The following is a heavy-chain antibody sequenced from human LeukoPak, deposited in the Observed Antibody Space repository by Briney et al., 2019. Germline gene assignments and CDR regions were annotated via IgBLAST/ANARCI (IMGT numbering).Heavy chain of an antibody. V-gene: IGHV1-2*02. Sequence: ASVKVSCKASGSTFPGYYIHGGGQAPGKGRGWMGWINLISGGPNYAQKFQGRVTMTRDTSISTAYMELTRLRSDDTAVYYWARGVYQWLGVVAFDIWGQGTLVTVSS. CDR3: ARGVYQWLGVVAFDI. CDR1: GSTFPGYY. CDR2: INLISGGP. J-gene: IGHJ3*02. D-gene: IGHD6-19*01.